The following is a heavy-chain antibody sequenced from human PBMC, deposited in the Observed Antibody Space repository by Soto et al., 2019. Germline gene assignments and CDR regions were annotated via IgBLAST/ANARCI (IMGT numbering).Heavy chain of an antibody. CDR3: ARDQGYSSSWKRVDY. Sequence: PGGSLRLSCAASGFIFSSYAIHWVRQAPGKGLEWVAVVSYDGSNKNYADSVKGRFTISRDNFKNTLYLQMNSLRVEDTAVYYCARDQGYSSSWKRVDYWGQGTRVTVSS. CDR2: VSYDGSNK. D-gene: IGHD6-13*01. J-gene: IGHJ4*02. CDR1: GFIFSSYA. V-gene: IGHV3-30-3*01.